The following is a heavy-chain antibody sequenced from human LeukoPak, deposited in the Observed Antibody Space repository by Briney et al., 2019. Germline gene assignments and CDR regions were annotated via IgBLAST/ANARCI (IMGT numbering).Heavy chain of an antibody. CDR1: GFTFSSYS. Sequence: GGSLRLSCAASGFTFSSYSMNWVRQAPGKGLEWVSAVSGRGERTYYADFVQGRFSLSRDYAKKSVYLEMNSLRVDDTAVYYCARDAFRARYFDLWGRGTLVTVSS. CDR2: VSGRGERT. CDR3: ARDAFRARYFDL. V-gene: IGHV3-21*01. J-gene: IGHJ2*01. D-gene: IGHD3-10*01.